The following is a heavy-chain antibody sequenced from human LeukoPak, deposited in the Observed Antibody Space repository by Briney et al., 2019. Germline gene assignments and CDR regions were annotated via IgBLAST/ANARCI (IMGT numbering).Heavy chain of an antibody. J-gene: IGHJ6*02. D-gene: IGHD3-10*01. V-gene: IGHV4-34*01. Sequence: PSETLSLTCAVYGGSFSGYYWSWIRQPPGKGLEWIGEINHSGSTNYNPSLKSRVTISVDTSKNQFSLKLSSVTAADTAVYYCARANTPLQYYYGSGSYHYYYYGMDVWGQGTTVTVSS. CDR3: ARANTPLQYYYGSGSYHYYYYGMDV. CDR1: GGSFSGYY. CDR2: INHSGST.